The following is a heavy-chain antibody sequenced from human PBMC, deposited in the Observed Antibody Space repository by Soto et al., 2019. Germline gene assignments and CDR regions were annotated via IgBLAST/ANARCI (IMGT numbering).Heavy chain of an antibody. CDR3: ARDTTTGFFSGVGY. D-gene: IGHD1-1*01. CDR1: GFTFSSYG. CDR2: IWYDGSNK. J-gene: IGHJ4*02. V-gene: IGHV3-33*01. Sequence: QVQLVESGGGVVQPGRSLRLSCAASGFTFSSYGMHWVRQAPGKGLEWVAVIWYDGSNKYYADSVKGRFTISRDNSKNTLYLQMNSLRAEDTAVYYCARDTTTGFFSGVGYCGQGTLVTVSS.